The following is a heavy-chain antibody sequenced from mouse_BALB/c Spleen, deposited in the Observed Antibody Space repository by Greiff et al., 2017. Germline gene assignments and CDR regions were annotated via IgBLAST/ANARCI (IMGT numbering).Heavy chain of an antibody. CDR1: GFDFSRYW. CDR3: ARLWFHRAMDY. J-gene: IGHJ4*01. CDR2: INPDSSTI. D-gene: IGHD2-2*01. Sequence: EVKLMESGGGLVQPGGSLKLSCAASGFDFSRYWMSWVRQAPGKGLEWIGEINPDSSTINYTPSLKDKFIISRDNAKNTLYLQMSKVRSEDTALYYCARLWFHRAMDYWGQGTSVTVSS. V-gene: IGHV4-1*02.